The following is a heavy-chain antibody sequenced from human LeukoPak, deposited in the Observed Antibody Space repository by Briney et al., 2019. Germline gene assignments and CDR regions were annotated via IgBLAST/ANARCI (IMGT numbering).Heavy chain of an antibody. CDR3: AKVRWDNSGWYYLDS. J-gene: IGHJ4*02. D-gene: IGHD6-19*01. Sequence: GGSLRLSCAASGFTLSSYGMHWVRQAPGKGLEWVAFIRYDGSNKYYADSVKGRFTISRDNSKSTLYLQMNSLRTEDTAVYYCAKVRWDNSGWYYLDSWGQGNLVTVSS. CDR2: IRYDGSNK. V-gene: IGHV3-30*02. CDR1: GFTLSSYG.